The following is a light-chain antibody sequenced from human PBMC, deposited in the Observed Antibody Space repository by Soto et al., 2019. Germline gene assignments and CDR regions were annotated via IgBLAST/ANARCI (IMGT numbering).Light chain of an antibody. CDR1: NSNIGGNT. CDR2: SND. Sequence: QSVLPQPPSASWTPGERFTISFSGSNSNIGGNTVNWYQQLPVAAPKLLMYSNDQRPSGVPDRFSGSKFGTTASLDISGLKSEDEADYHCATSDDSINAAVFGAWTKVPVL. CDR3: ATSDDSINAAV. V-gene: IGLV1-44*01. J-gene: IGLJ1*01.